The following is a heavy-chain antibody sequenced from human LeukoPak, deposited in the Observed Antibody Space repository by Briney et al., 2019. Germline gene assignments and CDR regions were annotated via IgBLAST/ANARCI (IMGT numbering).Heavy chain of an antibody. V-gene: IGHV3-23*01. Sequence: GGSLRLSCAVSGFSFSNYAMSWVRQFPGKGLEWVSGISGTGGNTYYADSVKGRFTISRDNSKNMLYLQMNTLAAEDTAIYFCAKDFEFKWQQPSDHWGQGTPVTVSS. CDR2: ISGTGGNT. CDR3: AKDFEFKWQQPSDH. CDR1: GFSFSNYA. D-gene: IGHD1/OR15-1a*01. J-gene: IGHJ4*02.